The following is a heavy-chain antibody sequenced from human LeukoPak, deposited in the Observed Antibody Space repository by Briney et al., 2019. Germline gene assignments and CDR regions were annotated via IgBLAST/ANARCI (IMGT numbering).Heavy chain of an antibody. Sequence: ASVNVSCKASGYSFTAYYIHWVRQAPGPGLEGMGWINPNSCCTNFAQKFQDRVTMTSDTSISTPYMELTRLSSDHTPVCYCLRDVHGYYNSGTYYIPKGMAVWGQGTTVTV. CDR2: INPNSCCT. CDR1: GYSFTAYY. CDR3: LRDVHGYYNSGTYYIPKGMAV. V-gene: IGHV1-2*02. D-gene: IGHD3-10*01. J-gene: IGHJ6*02.